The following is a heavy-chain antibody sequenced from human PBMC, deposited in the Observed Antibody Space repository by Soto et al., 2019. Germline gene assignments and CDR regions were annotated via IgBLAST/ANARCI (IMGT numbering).Heavy chain of an antibody. CDR2: INWNGGST. V-gene: IGHV3-20*04. Sequence: SLRLSCAASGFTFDDYGMSWVRQAPGKGLEWVSGINWNGGSTGYADSVKGRFTISRDNAKNSLYLQMNSLRAEDTALYYCARGRGYYTGEDFDYWGQGTLVIVSS. CDR3: ARGRGYYTGEDFDY. D-gene: IGHD3-3*01. J-gene: IGHJ4*02. CDR1: GFTFDDYG.